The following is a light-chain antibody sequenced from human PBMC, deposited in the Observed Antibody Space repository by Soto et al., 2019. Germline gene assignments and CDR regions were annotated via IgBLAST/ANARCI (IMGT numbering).Light chain of an antibody. V-gene: IGLV2-23*02. J-gene: IGLJ1*01. CDR3: CSYAGSPYV. CDR1: GSDVGSYNL. Sequence: QSVLTQPASVSASPGQSITSSCTGTGSDVGSYNLVSWYQQHPGKAPKLMIYDVNQRHSGVSNRLSGSKSGNSASLTISGLQAEDEADYYCCSYAGSPYVFGTGTKVTVL. CDR2: DVN.